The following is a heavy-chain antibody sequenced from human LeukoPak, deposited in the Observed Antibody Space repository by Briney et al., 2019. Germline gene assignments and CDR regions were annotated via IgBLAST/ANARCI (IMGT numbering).Heavy chain of an antibody. V-gene: IGHV3-15*01. CDR2: VKSRSAGETT. Sequence: GGSLRLSCAASGFSISNDWMSWVRQAPGKGLEWVARVKSRSAGETTDYAAPVKGRFTISRDDSKNKLYLQMNSLKTKDTAVYYCTLIQGWGSGSYYRDFWGQGTLVTVSS. J-gene: IGHJ4*02. D-gene: IGHD3-10*01. CDR1: GFSISNDW. CDR3: TLIQGWGSGSYYRDF.